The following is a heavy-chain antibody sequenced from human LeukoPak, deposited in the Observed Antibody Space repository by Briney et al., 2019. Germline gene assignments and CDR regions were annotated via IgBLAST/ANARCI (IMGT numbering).Heavy chain of an antibody. V-gene: IGHV4-34*01. J-gene: IGHJ3*02. CDR3: ARELTLWSGYRNAFDI. Sequence: PSETLSLTCAVYGGSLSGYYWSWIRQPPGKGLEWIGEINHSGSTNYNPSLKSRVTISVDTSKNQFSLKLSSVTAADTAVYYCARELTLWSGYRNAFDIWGQGTMVTVSS. D-gene: IGHD3-3*01. CDR1: GGSLSGYY. CDR2: INHSGST.